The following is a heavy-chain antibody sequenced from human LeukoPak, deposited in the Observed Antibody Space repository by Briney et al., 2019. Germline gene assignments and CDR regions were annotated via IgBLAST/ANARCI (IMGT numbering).Heavy chain of an antibody. CDR3: ARLYDSSGYYHIDY. D-gene: IGHD3-22*01. Sequence: SETLSLTCAVSGGSISSYYWSWIRQPPGKGLEWIGYIYYSGSTNYNPSLKSRVTISVDTSKNQFSLKLSSVTAADTAVYYCARLYDSSGYYHIDYWGQGTLVTVSS. CDR1: GGSISSYY. V-gene: IGHV4-59*08. J-gene: IGHJ4*02. CDR2: IYYSGST.